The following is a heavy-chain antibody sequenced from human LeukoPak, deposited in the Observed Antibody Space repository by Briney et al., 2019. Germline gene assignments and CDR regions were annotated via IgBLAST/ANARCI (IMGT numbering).Heavy chain of an antibody. CDR2: NSTYNGHT. J-gene: IGHJ4*02. CDR1: GYTFTSYG. CDR3: AREGGRYCSGGSCYSSNGWYGGLNY. D-gene: IGHD2-15*01. Sequence: ASVKVSCKASGYTFTSYGISWVRQAPGQGLEWMGWNSTYNGHTNYARKVQGRVTMTTDTSTITAYMELRSLRSDDTAVYFCAREGGRYCSGGSCYSSNGWYGGLNYWGQGTLVTVSS. V-gene: IGHV1-18*01.